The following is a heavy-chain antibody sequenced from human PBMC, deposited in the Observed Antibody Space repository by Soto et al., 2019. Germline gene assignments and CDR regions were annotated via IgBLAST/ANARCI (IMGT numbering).Heavy chain of an antibody. CDR1: GGSLSTNP. Sequence: QVQLVQSGTEVKKPGASVKVSCKASGGSLSTNPISWVRQAPGQGLEWMGGTGSGTGPGNHAQKFQGRLTVTADKSTSTVYMELTNLTSEDTAVSYCARRDSGGFYRFFDSWGQGTLVTVSS. V-gene: IGHV1-69*06. D-gene: IGHD2-15*01. J-gene: IGHJ4*02. CDR2: TGSGTGPG. CDR3: ARRDSGGFYRFFDS.